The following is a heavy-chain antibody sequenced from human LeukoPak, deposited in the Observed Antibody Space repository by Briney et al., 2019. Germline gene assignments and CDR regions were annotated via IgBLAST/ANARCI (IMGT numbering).Heavy chain of an antibody. Sequence: PGGSLRLSCAASGLTFSSYEMNWVRQAPGKGLEWVSYISSSGSTIYYADSVKGRFTISRDNAKNSLYLQMNSLRAEDTAVYYCAKVFYDSSGYYGLYRDYYYYMDVWGKGTTVTISS. CDR2: ISSSGSTI. J-gene: IGHJ6*03. CDR1: GLTFSSYE. CDR3: AKVFYDSSGYYGLYRDYYYYMDV. V-gene: IGHV3-48*03. D-gene: IGHD3-22*01.